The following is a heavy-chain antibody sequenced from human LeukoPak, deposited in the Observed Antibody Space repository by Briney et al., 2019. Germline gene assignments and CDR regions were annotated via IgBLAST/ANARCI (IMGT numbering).Heavy chain of an antibody. V-gene: IGHV4-39*01. J-gene: IGHJ5*02. CDR1: GGSISTTNYY. D-gene: IGHD3-3*01. CDR2: IYSSGNT. Sequence: SETLSLTCTVSGGSISTTNYYWGWIRQPPGKDLEWIGSIYSSGNTYYNPSLESRVTISVDTSKNQLSLKLTSATAADTSVYYCARHSGLRSPFDPWGQGTLVTVSS. CDR3: ARHSGLRSPFDP.